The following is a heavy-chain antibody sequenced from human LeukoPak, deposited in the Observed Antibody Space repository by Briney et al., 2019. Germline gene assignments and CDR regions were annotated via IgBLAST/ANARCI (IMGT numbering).Heavy chain of an antibody. CDR2: ISWNSGSI. D-gene: IGHD6-19*01. CDR3: AKVTVAGYYYYYGMDV. J-gene: IGHJ6*02. CDR1: GFTFDDYA. Sequence: GGSLRLSCAASGFTFDDYAMHWVRQAPGKGLEWVSGISWNSGSIGYADSVKGRFTISRDNAKNSLYLQMNSLRAEDTALYYCAKVTVAGYYYYYGMDVWGQGTRSPSP. V-gene: IGHV3-9*01.